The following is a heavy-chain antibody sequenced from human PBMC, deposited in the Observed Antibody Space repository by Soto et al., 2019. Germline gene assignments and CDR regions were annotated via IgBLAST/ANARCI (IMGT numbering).Heavy chain of an antibody. D-gene: IGHD3-3*01. CDR2: INWNGGST. CDR3: AIVFLFDYDFWSDHNWFDP. V-gene: IGHV3-20*04. Sequence: GGSLRLSCAASGFTFDDYGMSWVRQAPGEGLEWVSGINWNGGSTGYADSVKGRFTISRDNAKNSLYLQMNSLRAEDTAVYYCAIVFLFDYDFWSDHNWFDPWGQGTLVTVSS. J-gene: IGHJ5*02. CDR1: GFTFDDYG.